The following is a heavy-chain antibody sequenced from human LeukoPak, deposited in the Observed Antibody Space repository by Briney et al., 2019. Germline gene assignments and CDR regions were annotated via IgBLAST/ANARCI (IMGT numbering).Heavy chain of an antibody. Sequence: SETLSLTCAVYGGSFSGYYWSWIRQPPGKGLEWIGEINHSGSTNYNPSLKSRVTISVDTSKNQFSLKLSSVTAADTAVYYCARVRKTAMVKYYFDYWGQGTLVTVSS. CDR3: ARVRKTAMVKYYFDY. V-gene: IGHV4-34*01. J-gene: IGHJ4*02. CDR2: INHSGST. D-gene: IGHD5-18*01. CDR1: GGSFSGYY.